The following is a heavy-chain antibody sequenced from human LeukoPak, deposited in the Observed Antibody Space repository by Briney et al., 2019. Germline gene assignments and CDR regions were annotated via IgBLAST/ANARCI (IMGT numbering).Heavy chain of an antibody. J-gene: IGHJ4*02. Sequence: SETLSLTCTVSGGSISSSSYYWGWIRQPPGKGLEWIGSIYYSGSTYYNPSLKSRVTISVDTSKNQFSLKLSSVTAADTAVYYCARHNGRPPPWIQLWFYFDYWGQGTLVTVSS. V-gene: IGHV4-39*01. CDR3: ARHNGRPPPWIQLWFYFDY. D-gene: IGHD5-18*01. CDR2: IYYSGST. CDR1: GGSISSSSYY.